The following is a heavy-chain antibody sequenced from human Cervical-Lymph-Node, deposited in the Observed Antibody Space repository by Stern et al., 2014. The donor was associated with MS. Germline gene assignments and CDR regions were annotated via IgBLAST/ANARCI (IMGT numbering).Heavy chain of an antibody. CDR1: GGTFSKFP. CDR3: ALSSETSDRWYSLGYDL. V-gene: IGHV1-69*01. CDR2: LFPVFGTP. Sequence: QVQLVQSGAEVTKPGSSVKVSCKASGGTFSKFPSSWVRQAPGQGLEWMVGLFPVFGTPTYAQEFRGRVTITADVSTSTVYMELSSLRSDDTAVYYCALSSETSDRWYSLGYDLWGQGTLVTVSS. D-gene: IGHD6-13*01. J-gene: IGHJ5*02.